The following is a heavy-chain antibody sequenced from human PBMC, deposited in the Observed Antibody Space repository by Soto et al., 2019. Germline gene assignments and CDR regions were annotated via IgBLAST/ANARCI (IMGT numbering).Heavy chain of an antibody. D-gene: IGHD2-21*01. Sequence: GGVPRLSCAASGFTFSSYGMHWVRQAPGKGLEWVAFIWHDGGNKFYAESVKGRFTISRDNSKNTLYLQMTSLSAEDTAMYYCARDGDVNTGFGKDYWGQGTLVTVSS. CDR2: IWHDGGNK. CDR3: ARDGDVNTGFGKDY. CDR1: GFTFSSYG. J-gene: IGHJ4*02. V-gene: IGHV3-33*01.